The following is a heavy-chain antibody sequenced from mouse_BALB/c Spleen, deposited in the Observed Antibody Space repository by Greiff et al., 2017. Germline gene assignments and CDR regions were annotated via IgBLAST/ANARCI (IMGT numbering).Heavy chain of an antibody. D-gene: IGHD1-1*01. Sequence: EVQLQQSGPELVKPGASVKMSCKASGYTFTSYVMHWVKQKPGQGLEWIGYINPYNDGTKYNEKFKGKATLTSDKSSSTAYMELRSLTSEDTAVYYCARGSMTHYFDYWGQGTTLTVSS. CDR2: INPYNDGT. J-gene: IGHJ2*01. CDR3: ARGSMTHYFDY. CDR1: GYTFTSYV. V-gene: IGHV1-14*01.